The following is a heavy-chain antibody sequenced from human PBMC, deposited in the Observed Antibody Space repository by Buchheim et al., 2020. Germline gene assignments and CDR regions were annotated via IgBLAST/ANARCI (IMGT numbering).Heavy chain of an antibody. V-gene: IGHV1-2*04. CDR1: GYTFTGYY. CDR2: INPNSGGT. J-gene: IGHJ4*02. CDR3: ARGLLRDYGDYVLSEWFDY. Sequence: QVQLVQSGAEVKKPGASVKVSCKASGYTFTGYYMHWVRQAPGQGLEWIGWINPNSGGTNYAQKFQGWVTMTRDTSISTAYMELSRLRSDDTAVYYCARGLLRDYGDYVLSEWFDYWGQGTL. D-gene: IGHD4-17*01.